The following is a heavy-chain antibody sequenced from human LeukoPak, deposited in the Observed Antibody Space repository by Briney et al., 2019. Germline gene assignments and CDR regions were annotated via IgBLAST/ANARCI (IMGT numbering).Heavy chain of an antibody. V-gene: IGHV3-33*06. J-gene: IGHJ4*02. CDR1: GFTFSSYG. CDR3: AKDRWDYYDSSGYVDY. Sequence: PGGSLRLSCAASGFTFSSYGMHWVRQAPGKGLEWVAVIWYDGSNKYYADSVKGRFTISRDNSKNTLYLQMNSLRAEDTAVYYCAKDRWDYYDSSGYVDYWGQGTLVTVSS. CDR2: IWYDGSNK. D-gene: IGHD3-22*01.